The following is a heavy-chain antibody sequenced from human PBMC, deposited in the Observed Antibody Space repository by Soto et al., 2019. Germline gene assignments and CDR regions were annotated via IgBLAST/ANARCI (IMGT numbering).Heavy chain of an antibody. CDR3: AKGSGGTVLVSSRFYFDY. V-gene: IGHV3-23*01. CDR1: GFTFSNYA. D-gene: IGHD3-22*01. J-gene: IGHJ4*02. CDR2: ISGRAGNT. Sequence: EVQLLESGGGLAQPGGSLRLSCAASGFTFSNYAMSWVRQAPGKGLEWVSAISGRAGNTYYADSVKGGFTISRDNSKNTLSLQMNSLRAEDTALYYCAKGSGGTVLVSSRFYFDYWGQGTLVPVSP.